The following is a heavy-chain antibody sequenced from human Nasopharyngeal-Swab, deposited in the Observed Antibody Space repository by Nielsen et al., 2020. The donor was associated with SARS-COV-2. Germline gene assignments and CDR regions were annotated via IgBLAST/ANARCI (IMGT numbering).Heavy chain of an antibody. CDR1: GFTFSSYS. V-gene: IGHV3-21*01. CDR3: ARDRDIVVVVASDGMDY. Sequence: GESLKISCAASGFTFSSYSMNWVRQAPGKGLEWVSSISSSSSYIYYADSVKGRFTISRDNSKNTLYLQMNSLRAEDTAVYYCARDRDIVVVVASDGMDYWGQGTLVTVSS. J-gene: IGHJ4*02. CDR2: ISSSSSYI. D-gene: IGHD2-15*01.